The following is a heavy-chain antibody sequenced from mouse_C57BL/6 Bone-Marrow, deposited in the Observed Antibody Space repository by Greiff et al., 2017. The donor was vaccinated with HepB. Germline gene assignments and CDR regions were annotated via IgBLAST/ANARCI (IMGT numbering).Heavy chain of an antibody. CDR3: VRDEEGFYSYDYWYFDV. V-gene: IGHV10-3*01. J-gene: IGHJ1*03. CDR1: GFTFNTYA. Sequence: EVKLVESGGGLVQPKGSLKLSCAASGFTFNTYAMHWVRQAPGKGLEWVACIRSKSSNYATYYADSVKDTFTTSRGESQSMLYLQMNKLKTEDTAMYYGVRDEEGFYSYDYWYFDVWGTGTTVTVSS. D-gene: IGHD2-12*01. CDR2: IRSKSSNYAT.